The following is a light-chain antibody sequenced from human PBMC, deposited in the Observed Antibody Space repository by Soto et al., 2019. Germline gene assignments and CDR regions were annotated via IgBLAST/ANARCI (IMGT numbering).Light chain of an antibody. J-gene: IGLJ1*01. CDR3: GTWDSSLSAGRYV. Sequence: QSVLTQPPSVSAAPGQKVTISCSGSSSNIGNNYVSWYQQLPGTAPKLLIYENNKRPSGIPDRFSGSKSGTSATLGITGLPTGDEADYYCGTWDSSLSAGRYVFGTGTKLTVL. CDR1: SSNIGNNY. V-gene: IGLV1-51*02. CDR2: ENN.